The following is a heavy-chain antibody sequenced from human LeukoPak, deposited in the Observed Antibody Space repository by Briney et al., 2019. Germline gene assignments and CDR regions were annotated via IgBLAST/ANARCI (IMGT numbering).Heavy chain of an antibody. Sequence: ASVKVSCKASGYTFTSYYMHWVRQAPGQGLEWMGIINPSGGSTSYAQKFQGRVTITADESTSTAYMELSSLRSEDTAVYYCARGGNQLTDAFDIWGQGTMVTVSS. CDR1: GYTFTSYY. V-gene: IGHV1-46*01. CDR3: ARGGNQLTDAFDI. CDR2: INPSGGST. J-gene: IGHJ3*02. D-gene: IGHD6-6*01.